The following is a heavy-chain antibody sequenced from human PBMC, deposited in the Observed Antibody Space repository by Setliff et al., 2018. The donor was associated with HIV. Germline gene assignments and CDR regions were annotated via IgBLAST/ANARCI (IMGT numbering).Heavy chain of an antibody. CDR3: AKDPRAAVATICDY. J-gene: IGHJ4*02. CDR2: IYYSGST. CDR1: GDSIFTSTYY. Sequence: TSETLSLTCSVSGDSIFTSTYYWGWIRQPPGKRPEWIGSIYYSGSTYYNPSLKGRFTISRDNAKNSLYLQMNSLRAEDTAVYYCAKDPRAAVATICDYWGQGTLVTVSS. V-gene: IGHV4-39*07. D-gene: IGHD5-12*01.